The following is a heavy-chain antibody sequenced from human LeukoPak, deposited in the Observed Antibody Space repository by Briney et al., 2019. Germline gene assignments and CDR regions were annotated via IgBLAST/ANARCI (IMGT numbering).Heavy chain of an antibody. CDR1: GFTFSGYS. CDR2: ISSSSSYI. J-gene: IGHJ4*02. Sequence: GGSLRLSCAASGFTFSGYSMNWVRQAPGKGLEWVSSISSSSSYIYYADSVKGRFTISRDNAKNSLYLQMNSLRAEDTAVYYCARGRYSGSYQFDYWGQGTLVTVSS. D-gene: IGHD1-26*01. CDR3: ARGRYSGSYQFDY. V-gene: IGHV3-21*01.